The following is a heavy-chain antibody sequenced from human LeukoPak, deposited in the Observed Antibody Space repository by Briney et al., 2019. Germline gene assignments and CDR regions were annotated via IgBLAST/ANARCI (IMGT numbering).Heavy chain of an antibody. Sequence: ASVKVSCKASGYTLTTSGISWVRQAPGQGLEWMGWISGFNGNTDYAQTFQGRLTMTTDTSTSTAYMELRSLRSDDTAVYYCARDRAVLWFGELLSDYGMDVWGQGTTVTVSS. CDR2: ISGFNGNT. CDR1: GYTLTTSG. V-gene: IGHV1-18*01. J-gene: IGHJ6*02. D-gene: IGHD3-10*01. CDR3: ARDRAVLWFGELLSDYGMDV.